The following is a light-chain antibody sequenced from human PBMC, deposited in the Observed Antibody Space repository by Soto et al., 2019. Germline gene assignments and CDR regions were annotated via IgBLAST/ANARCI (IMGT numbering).Light chain of an antibody. CDR2: GTS. CDR1: QDIRND. Sequence: AIQMTQSPSSLSVSVGDRVTITCRASQDIRNDLGWYQQKPGKAPKLLIYGTSNLQSGVPSRFSGSGSGTDFTLTISSLQPEDFAIYYCLQDDIYPYTFGQGTKVDIK. J-gene: IGKJ2*01. CDR3: LQDDIYPYT. V-gene: IGKV1-6*01.